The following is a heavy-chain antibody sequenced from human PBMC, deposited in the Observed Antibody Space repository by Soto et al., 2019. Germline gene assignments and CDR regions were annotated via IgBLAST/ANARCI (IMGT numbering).Heavy chain of an antibody. J-gene: IGHJ6*02. CDR2: IYWDDDK. V-gene: IGHV2-5*02. CDR1: GFSLSTSGVG. D-gene: IGHD2-15*01. CDR3: AYLPCSGGSCYWFSFSGMDV. Sequence: QITLKESGPALVKPTQTLTLTCTFSGFSLSTSGVGVAWIRQPPGTALEWLALIYWDDDKRYRPSLESRLTITKDASKTQVVLKMTNMDSVDTATYYCAYLPCSGGSCYWFSFSGMDVWGQGTTVTVSS.